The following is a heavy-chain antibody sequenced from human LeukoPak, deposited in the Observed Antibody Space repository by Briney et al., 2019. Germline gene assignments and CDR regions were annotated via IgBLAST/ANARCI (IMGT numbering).Heavy chain of an antibody. Sequence: GGSLRLSCAASGFTFSTYSMNWVRQAPGKGLEWVSYISSSSTTIYYEDSVKGRFTISRDNAKNSLYLQMNSLRDEDTAVYYCARGNQQLPRSTPDYWGQGTLVTVSS. CDR1: GFTFSTYS. CDR3: ARGNQQLPRSTPDY. CDR2: ISSSSTTI. D-gene: IGHD2-2*01. V-gene: IGHV3-48*02. J-gene: IGHJ4*02.